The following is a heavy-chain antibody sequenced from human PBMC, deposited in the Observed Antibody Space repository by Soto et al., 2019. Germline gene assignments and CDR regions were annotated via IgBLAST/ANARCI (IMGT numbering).Heavy chain of an antibody. V-gene: IGHV3-48*03. CDR2: ISSSGSTI. J-gene: IGHJ6*02. Sequence: GGCLSRSCAASGFTFSSYEMNWVSQAPGKGLEWVSYISSSGSTIYYADSVKGRFTISRDNAKNSLYLQMNSLRAEDTAVYYCARDSYYYDSSGYSLTYGMDVWGQGTTVTVS. CDR1: GFTFSSYE. CDR3: ARDSYYYDSSGYSLTYGMDV. D-gene: IGHD3-22*01.